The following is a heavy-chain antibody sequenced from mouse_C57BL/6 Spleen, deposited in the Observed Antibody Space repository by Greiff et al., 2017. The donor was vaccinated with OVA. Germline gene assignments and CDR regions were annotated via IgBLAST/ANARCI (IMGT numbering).Heavy chain of an antibody. J-gene: IGHJ3*01. Sequence: QVTLKESGPGILQSSQTLSRSCSFSGFSLSTSGMGVSWIRQPSGKGLEWLAHIYWDDDKRYNPSLKSRRTIAKDTSRNQIFLKITSVDTADTATYYCARSPPYDGYFLFAYWGQGTLVTVSA. CDR3: ARSPPYDGYFLFAY. D-gene: IGHD2-3*01. CDR1: GFSLSTSGMG. CDR2: IYWDDDK. V-gene: IGHV8-12*01.